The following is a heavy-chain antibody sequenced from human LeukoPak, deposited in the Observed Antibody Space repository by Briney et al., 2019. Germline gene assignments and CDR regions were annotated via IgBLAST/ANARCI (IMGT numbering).Heavy chain of an antibody. Sequence: GASVKVSCKASGYTFTDYYMHWVRQAPGQGLEWMGWINPKSGGTNYAQKFQGRVTMTRDTSVSTVYMELSRLRSDDTAVYYCARWPVIGDDAFDIWAQGTMVTVSS. D-gene: IGHD7-27*01. V-gene: IGHV1-2*02. J-gene: IGHJ3*02. CDR2: INPKSGGT. CDR3: ARWPVIGDDAFDI. CDR1: GYTFTDYY.